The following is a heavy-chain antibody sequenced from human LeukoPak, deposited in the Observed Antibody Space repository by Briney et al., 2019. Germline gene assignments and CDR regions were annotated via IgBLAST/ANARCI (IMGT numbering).Heavy chain of an antibody. CDR1: GFTFSSYS. CDR3: ARDLEHIVVVTAGSYYYYGMEV. J-gene: IGHJ6*02. D-gene: IGHD2-21*02. V-gene: IGHV3-21*01. CDR2: ISSSSSYI. Sequence: GGSLRLSCAASGFTFSSYSMNWVRQAPGKGLEWVSSISSSSSYIYYADSVKGRFTISRDNAKNSLYLQMNSLRAEDTAVYYCARDLEHIVVVTAGSYYYYGMEVWGQGTTVTVSS.